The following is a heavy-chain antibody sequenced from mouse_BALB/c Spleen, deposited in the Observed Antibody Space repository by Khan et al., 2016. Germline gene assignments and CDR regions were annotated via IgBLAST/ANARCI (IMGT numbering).Heavy chain of an antibody. D-gene: IGHD1-2*01. CDR1: GFSLTGYG. J-gene: IGHJ3*01. Sequence: QVQLKESGPGLVAPSQSLSITCTVSGFSLTGYGVNWVRQPPGKGLEWLGKIWGDGRTDYNSVLKSRVSIIKDNSKSQVFLKMNSLQTDDTANYYCSSDYGGSAYWGQGTLVIVSA. CDR2: IWGDGRT. V-gene: IGHV2-6-7*01. CDR3: SSDYGGSAY.